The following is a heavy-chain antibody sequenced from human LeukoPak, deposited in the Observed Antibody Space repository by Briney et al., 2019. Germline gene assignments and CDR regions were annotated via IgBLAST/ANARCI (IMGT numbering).Heavy chain of an antibody. D-gene: IGHD3-22*01. V-gene: IGHV4-30-4*01. Sequence: PSETLSLTCTVSGGSISSGDYYWSWIRQPPGKRLEWIGYMYYSGSTYYNPSLKSRVTISVDTSKNQFSLKLSSVTAADTAVYYCARPYYYDSRIDPWGQGTLVTVSS. CDR2: MYYSGST. CDR1: GGSISSGDYY. J-gene: IGHJ5*02. CDR3: ARPYYYDSRIDP.